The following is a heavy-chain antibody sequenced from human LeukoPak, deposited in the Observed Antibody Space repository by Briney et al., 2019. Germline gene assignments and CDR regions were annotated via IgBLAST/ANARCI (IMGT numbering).Heavy chain of an antibody. J-gene: IGHJ5*02. CDR1: GGSFSGYY. CDR2: INHSGST. D-gene: IGHD2-15*01. CDR3: ARDRSGGSWFDP. Sequence: SETLSLTCAVYGGSFSGYYWSWIRQPPGKGLEWIGEINHSGSTNYNPSLKSRVTISVDTSKNQFSLKLSSVTAADTAVYYCARDRSGGSWFDPWGQGTLVTVSS. V-gene: IGHV4-34*01.